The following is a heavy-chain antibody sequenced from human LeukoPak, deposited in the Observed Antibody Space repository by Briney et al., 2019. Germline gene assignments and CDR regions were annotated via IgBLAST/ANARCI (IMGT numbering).Heavy chain of an antibody. CDR2: INPSGGRT. D-gene: IGHD1-26*01. J-gene: IGHJ5*02. CDR1: GYTFTSYC. V-gene: IGHV1-46*01. Sequence: GASVKVSCKTSGYTFTSYCIHWVRQAPGQGLEWMGRINPSGGRTSNAQNFQGRLKMTRDIATSTVYMELSSLRSEDTAFYYCARSRIVGGTTVNWFDPWGQGTLVTISS. CDR3: ARSRIVGGTTVNWFDP.